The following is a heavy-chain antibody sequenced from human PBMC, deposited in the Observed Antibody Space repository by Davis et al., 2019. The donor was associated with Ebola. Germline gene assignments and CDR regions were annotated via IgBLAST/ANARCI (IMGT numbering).Heavy chain of an antibody. CDR2: INPNSGGT. CDR3: ARESDAVGASTTDDAFDV. CDR1: GYTFTDYY. D-gene: IGHD1-26*01. J-gene: IGHJ3*01. V-gene: IGHV1-2*02. Sequence: ASVKVSCKASGYTFTDYYMHWVRQAHGQGLEWMGWINPNSGGTKYAQKFQGRVTMTSDTSISTAYLDLSRLTSDDTAVYFCARESDAVGASTTDDAFDVWGQGTMVTVSS.